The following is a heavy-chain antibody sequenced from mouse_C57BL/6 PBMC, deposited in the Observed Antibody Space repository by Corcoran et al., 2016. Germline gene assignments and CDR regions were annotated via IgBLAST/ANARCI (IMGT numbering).Heavy chain of an antibody. D-gene: IGHD3-1*01. CDR2: IYPRSGNT. J-gene: IGHJ2*01. V-gene: IGHV1-81*01. CDR1: GYTFTSYG. CDR3: ARGGYGGLYFDY. Sequence: QVQLQQSGAELARPGASVKLSCKASGYTFTSYGISWVKQRTGQGLEWIGEIYPRSGNTYYNEKFKGKATLTADKSSSTAYMELRSLTSEDSAVYFCARGGYGGLYFDYWGQGTTLTVSS.